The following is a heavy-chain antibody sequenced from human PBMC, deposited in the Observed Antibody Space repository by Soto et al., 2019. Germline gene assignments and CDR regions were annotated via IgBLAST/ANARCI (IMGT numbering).Heavy chain of an antibody. CDR1: RFTFDDYT. CDR2: ISWDGGGT. V-gene: IGHV3-43*01. J-gene: IGHJ4*02. CDR3: AKDIGSGTTVTRFDY. Sequence: GGSLRLSCAASRFTFDDYTMHWVRQAPGKGLEWVSLISWDGGGTYYADSVKGRFTISRDNSKNSLYLQMNSLRTEDTALYYCAKDIGSGTTVTRFDYWGQGTLVTVSS. D-gene: IGHD4-4*01.